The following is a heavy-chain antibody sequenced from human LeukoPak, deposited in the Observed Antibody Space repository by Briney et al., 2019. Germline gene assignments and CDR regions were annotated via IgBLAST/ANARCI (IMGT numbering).Heavy chain of an antibody. V-gene: IGHV1-69*05. CDR3: ARGDFWAGFDY. D-gene: IGHD3/OR15-3a*01. CDR1: GYTFTDYD. CDR2: IIPIFGTA. Sequence: ASVKVSCKASGYTFTDYDINWVRQAPGQGLEWMGGIIPIFGTANYAQKFQGRVTITTDESTSTAYMELSSLRSEDTAVYYCARGDFWAGFDYWGQGTLVTVSS. J-gene: IGHJ4*02.